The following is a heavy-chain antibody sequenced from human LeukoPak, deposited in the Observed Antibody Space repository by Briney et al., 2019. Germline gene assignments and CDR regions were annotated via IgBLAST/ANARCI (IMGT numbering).Heavy chain of an antibody. V-gene: IGHV4-34*01. Sequence: SETLSLTCAVYGGSFSGYYWSWIRQPPGKGLEWIGEINHSGGTNYNPSLKSRVTISVDTSKNQFSLKLSSVTAADTAVYYCAVDYYDSSGYYPAYYWGQGTLVTVSS. CDR1: GGSFSGYY. CDR3: AVDYYDSSGYYPAYY. J-gene: IGHJ4*02. CDR2: INHSGGT. D-gene: IGHD3-22*01.